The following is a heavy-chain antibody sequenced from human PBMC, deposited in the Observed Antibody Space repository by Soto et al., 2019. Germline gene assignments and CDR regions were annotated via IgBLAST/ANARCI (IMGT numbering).Heavy chain of an antibody. CDR1: GFTFSSYG. D-gene: IGHD1-26*01. CDR2: ISYDGSNK. CDR3: ATYCGLSGSYILTLYH. Sequence: GGSLRLSCAASGFTFSSYGMHWVRQAPGKGLEWVAVISYDGSNKYYADSVKGRFTISRDNSKNTLYLQMNSLRAEDTAVYYCATYCGLSGSYILTLYHWGQGTLVPVSS. J-gene: IGHJ4*02. V-gene: IGHV3-30*03.